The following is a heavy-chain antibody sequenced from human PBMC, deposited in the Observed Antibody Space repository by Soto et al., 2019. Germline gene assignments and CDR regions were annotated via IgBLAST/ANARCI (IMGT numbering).Heavy chain of an antibody. J-gene: IGHJ4*02. V-gene: IGHV4-30-4*01. D-gene: IGHD4-4*01. CDR1: GGSIRSGDYK. CDR3: ARSDNYVPFEY. CDR2: IYYSGYS. Sequence: QVQLQESGPGLVKPSQTLSLTCTVSGGSIRSGDYKWSWIRQPPGKGLEWIGYIYYSGYSYNNPSLKSRVTMSVDTSKNQFFLKLSSVTAADTAVYYCARSDNYVPFEYWGQGTLVTVSS.